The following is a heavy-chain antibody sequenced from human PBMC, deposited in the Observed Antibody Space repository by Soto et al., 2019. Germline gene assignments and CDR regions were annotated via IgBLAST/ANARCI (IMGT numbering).Heavy chain of an antibody. CDR2: VFNSGTN. V-gene: IGHV4-59*01. Sequence: KTAETLSLTCTVSGASMSGYSWSWIRQPPGRGLEWIGLVFNSGTNNYNPSLKSRVSMSVDTYNNQISLKIYSVTAADTAVYYCASSGAGSGDFWGQGPLVNVSS. CDR3: ASSGAGSGDF. J-gene: IGHJ4*02. CDR1: GASMSGYS. D-gene: IGHD3-10*01.